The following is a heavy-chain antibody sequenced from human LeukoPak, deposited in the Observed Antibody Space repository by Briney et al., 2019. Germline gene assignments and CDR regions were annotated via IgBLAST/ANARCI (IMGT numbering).Heavy chain of an antibody. CDR3: ARGSVAGIPYYFDY. D-gene: IGHD6-19*01. J-gene: IGHJ4*02. CDR1: GGSFSGYY. V-gene: IGHV4-34*01. Sequence: SETLSLTCAVYGGSFSGYYWSWIRQPPGEGLEWIGEINHSGSTNYNPSLKSRVTISVDTSKNQFSLKLSSVTAADTAVYYCARGSVAGIPYYFDYWGQGTLVTVSS. CDR2: INHSGST.